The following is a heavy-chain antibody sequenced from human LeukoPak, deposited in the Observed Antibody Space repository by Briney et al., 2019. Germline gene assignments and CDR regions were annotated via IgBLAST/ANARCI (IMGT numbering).Heavy chain of an antibody. D-gene: IGHD3-22*01. CDR3: AKDISDYLRAYYYDSSGYGAG. CDR2: ISGSGGST. V-gene: IGHV3-23*01. Sequence: GGSLRLSCAASGFTFSSYAMSWVRQAPGKGLEWVSTISGSGGSTYYADSVKGRFTISRDNSKNTLYLQMNSLRAEDTAVYYCAKDISDYLRAYYYDSSGYGAGWGQGTLVTVSS. J-gene: IGHJ4*02. CDR1: GFTFSSYA.